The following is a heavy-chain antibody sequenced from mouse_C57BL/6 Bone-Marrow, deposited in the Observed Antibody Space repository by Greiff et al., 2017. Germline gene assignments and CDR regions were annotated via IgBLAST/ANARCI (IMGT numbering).Heavy chain of an antibody. J-gene: IGHJ1*03. CDR1: GYSFTGYF. V-gene: IGHV1-37*01. CDR2: INPYNGDT. D-gene: IGHD2-4*01. CDR3: ARNYDYGYWYFDV. Sequence: DVQLQESGPELVKPGASVKISCTASGYSFTGYFMNWVKQSHGKSLEWIGRINPYNGDTFSNQKFKGKATLTVDKSSSTAHMELLSLTSEDFAVYYWARNYDYGYWYFDVWGTGTTVTVSS.